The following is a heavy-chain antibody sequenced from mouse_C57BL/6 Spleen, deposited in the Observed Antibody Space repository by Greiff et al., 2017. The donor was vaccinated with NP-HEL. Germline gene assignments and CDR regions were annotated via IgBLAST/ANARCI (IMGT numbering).Heavy chain of an antibody. CDR2: IDPSDSET. CDR1: GYTFTSYW. V-gene: IGHV1-52*01. Sequence: QVQLQQPGAELVRPGSSVKLSCKASGYTFTSYWMHWVKQRPIQGLEWIGNIDPSDSETHYNQKFKDKATLTVDKSSSTAYMQLSSLTSEDSAVYYCARYNYYGSRRWYFDVWGTGTTVTVSS. J-gene: IGHJ1*03. D-gene: IGHD1-1*01. CDR3: ARYNYYGSRRWYFDV.